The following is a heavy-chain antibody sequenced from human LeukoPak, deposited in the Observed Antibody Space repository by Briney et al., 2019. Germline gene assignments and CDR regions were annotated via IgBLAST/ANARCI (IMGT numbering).Heavy chain of an antibody. V-gene: IGHV3-30*02. CDR3: AKEELRRITMWGYMDV. Sequence: GGSLRLSCAASGFTFGDYGMHWVRQAPGKGLEWVAFIRYDGSKKYYTDSVKGRFTISRDNSKNTLYLQMNSLSAEDTAFYYCAKEELRRITMWGYMDVWGKGTTVTISS. CDR2: IRYDGSKK. J-gene: IGHJ6*03. CDR1: GFTFGDYG. D-gene: IGHD3-10*02.